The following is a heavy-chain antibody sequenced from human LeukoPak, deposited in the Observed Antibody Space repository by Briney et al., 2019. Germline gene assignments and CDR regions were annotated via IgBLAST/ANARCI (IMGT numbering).Heavy chain of an antibody. V-gene: IGHV3-33*06. CDR1: GFTFSSYG. CDR3: AKSSGGSYYYYMDV. D-gene: IGHD2-15*01. Sequence: PGGSLRLSCAASGFTFSSYGMHWVRQAPGKGLEWVAVIWYDGSNKYYADSVKGRFTISRDNSKNTLYLQMNSLGAEDTAVYYCAKSSGGSYYYYMDVWGKGTTVTVS. J-gene: IGHJ6*03. CDR2: IWYDGSNK.